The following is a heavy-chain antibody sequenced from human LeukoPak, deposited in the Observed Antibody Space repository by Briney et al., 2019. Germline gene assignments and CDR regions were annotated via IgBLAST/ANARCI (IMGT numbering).Heavy chain of an antibody. CDR3: ARKGYYGSSGYRDY. D-gene: IGHD3-22*01. Sequence: GGSLRVSSADPGFSFGRISLYWVCEALGKGPECVSPISSSSSYIYYADSVKGRFTISRDNAKNSLYLQMNSLRAEDTAVYYCARKGYYGSSGYRDYWGQGTLVTVSS. J-gene: IGHJ4*02. CDR2: ISSSSSYI. V-gene: IGHV3-21*01. CDR1: GFSFGRIS.